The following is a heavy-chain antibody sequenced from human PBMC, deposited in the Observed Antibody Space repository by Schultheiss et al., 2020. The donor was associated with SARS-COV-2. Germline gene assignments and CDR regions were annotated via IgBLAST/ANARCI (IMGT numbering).Heavy chain of an antibody. V-gene: IGHV4-59*12. J-gene: IGHJ4*02. CDR1: GGSFSGYY. D-gene: IGHD4-17*01. Sequence: SETLSLTCAVYGGSFSGYYWSWIRQPPGKGLEWIGYIYYSGSTNYNPSLKSRVTISVDTSKNQFSLKLSSVTAADTAVYYCARGPTVTTPLDYWGQGTLVTVSS. CDR2: IYYSGST. CDR3: ARGPTVTTPLDY.